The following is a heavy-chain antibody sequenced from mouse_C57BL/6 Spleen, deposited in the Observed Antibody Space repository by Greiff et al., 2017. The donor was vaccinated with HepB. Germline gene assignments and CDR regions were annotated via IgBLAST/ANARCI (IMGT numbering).Heavy chain of an antibody. CDR1: GYTFTSYW. CDR3: ARAGYDYDWFAY. CDR2: IYPSDSET. D-gene: IGHD2-4*01. V-gene: IGHV1-61*01. Sequence: QVQLQQPGAELVRPGSSVKLSCKASGYTFTSYWMDWVKQRPGQGLEWIGNIYPSDSETHYNQKFKDKATLTVVKSSSTAYMQLSSLTSEDSAVYYCARAGYDYDWFAYWGQGTLVTVSA. J-gene: IGHJ3*01.